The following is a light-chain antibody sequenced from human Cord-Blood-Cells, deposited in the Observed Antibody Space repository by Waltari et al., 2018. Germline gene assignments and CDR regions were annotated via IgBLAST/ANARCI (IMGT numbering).Light chain of an antibody. Sequence: QSALTQPASVSGSPGQSLTISCTGTSSDVGGYNYVSWYQQHPGKAPKRMLYDVSKRHSGVSNRFSGSKSGNTASVTISGLQAEDEADYYCSSYTSSSTWVFGGGTKLTVL. CDR2: DVS. CDR3: SSYTSSSTWV. CDR1: SSDVGGYNY. J-gene: IGLJ3*02. V-gene: IGLV2-14*01.